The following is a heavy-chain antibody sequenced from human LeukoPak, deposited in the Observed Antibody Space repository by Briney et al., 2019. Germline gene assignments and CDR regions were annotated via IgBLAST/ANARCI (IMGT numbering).Heavy chain of an antibody. Sequence: GGSLRLSCAASGFTFSSYIMNWVRQAPGKGLEWVPYISSSSTTIYYADSVKGRFTISRDNAKNSLYLQMNSLRAEDTAVYYCARDINWNNYYGMDVWGQGTTVTVSS. CDR3: ARDINWNNYYGMDV. CDR1: GFTFSSYI. V-gene: IGHV3-48*01. J-gene: IGHJ6*02. CDR2: ISSSSTTI. D-gene: IGHD1-1*01.